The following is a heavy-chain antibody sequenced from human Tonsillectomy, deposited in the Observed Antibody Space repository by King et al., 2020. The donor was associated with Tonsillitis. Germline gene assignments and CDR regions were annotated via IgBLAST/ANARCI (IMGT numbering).Heavy chain of an antibody. V-gene: IGHV1-46*01. D-gene: IGHD3-22*01. CDR1: GYTFTSYY. Sequence: QLVQSGAEVKKPGASVKVSCKASGYTFTSYYMHWVRQAPGQGLEWMGIINPSGGITSYAQKFQGRVTMTRDTSTSTVYMELSSLRSEDTAVYYCARQTYNHYDSSGYYGGAFDSWGQGTLVTVSS. CDR2: INPSGGIT. CDR3: ARQTYNHYDSSGYYGGAFDS. J-gene: IGHJ4*02.